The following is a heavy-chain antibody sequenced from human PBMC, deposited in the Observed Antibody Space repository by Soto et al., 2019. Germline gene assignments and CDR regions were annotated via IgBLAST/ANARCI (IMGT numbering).Heavy chain of an antibody. J-gene: IGHJ6*02. CDR1: GYTFTSYG. V-gene: IGHV1-18*01. CDR3: ARDPCIAVAGTGLAPGLHPGYYYYGMDV. CDR2: ISAYNGNT. D-gene: IGHD6-19*01. Sequence: ASVKVSCKASGYTFTSYGISWVRQAPGQGLEWMGWISAYNGNTNYARKLQGRVTMTTDTSTSTAYMELRSLRSDDTAVYYCARDPCIAVAGTGLAPGLHPGYYYYGMDVWGQGTTVTVSS.